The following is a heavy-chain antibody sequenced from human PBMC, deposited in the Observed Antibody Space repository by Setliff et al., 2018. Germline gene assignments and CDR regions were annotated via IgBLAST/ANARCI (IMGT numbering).Heavy chain of an antibody. CDR1: GGSVSNSGFF. CDR2: IYDSGSS. CDR3: GRGFSRIEGWGNWFDP. V-gene: IGHV4-39*01. D-gene: IGHD3-10*02. J-gene: IGHJ5*02. Sequence: SETLSLTCTVSGGSVSNSGFFWGWLRQAPGKGLEWIGNIYDSGSSNYNASLKSRLIIXXXTXXXXXXXXXXXXXXADTAVYYCGRGFSRIEGWGNWFDPWGQGILVTVSS.